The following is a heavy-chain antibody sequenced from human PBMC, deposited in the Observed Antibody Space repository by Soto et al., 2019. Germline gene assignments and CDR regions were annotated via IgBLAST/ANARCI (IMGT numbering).Heavy chain of an antibody. CDR1: GFTFSSYG. J-gene: IGHJ4*02. CDR2: ISYDGSNK. V-gene: IGHV3-30*18. CDR3: AKGIGRYYYDSSGYY. D-gene: IGHD3-22*01. Sequence: QVQLVESGGGVVQPGRSLRLSCAASGFTFSSYGMHWVRQAPGKGLEWVAVISYDGSNKYYADSVKGRFTISRDNSKNTLYLQMNSLRAEDTAVYYCAKGIGRYYYDSSGYYWGQGTLVTVSS.